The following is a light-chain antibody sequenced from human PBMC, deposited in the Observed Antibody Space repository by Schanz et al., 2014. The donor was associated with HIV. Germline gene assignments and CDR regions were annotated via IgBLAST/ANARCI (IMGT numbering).Light chain of an antibody. V-gene: IGLV2-8*01. CDR1: SSDVGGYDF. CDR3: AAWDDSLSGRV. J-gene: IGLJ3*02. CDR2: DVT. Sequence: QSVLTQPPSASGSPGQSVTITCTGTSSDVGGYDFVSWYQQHPGKAPKLMIYDVTKRPSGVPDRFSGSKSGTSASLAISGLRSEDEADYYCAAWDDSLSGRVFGGGTKLTVL.